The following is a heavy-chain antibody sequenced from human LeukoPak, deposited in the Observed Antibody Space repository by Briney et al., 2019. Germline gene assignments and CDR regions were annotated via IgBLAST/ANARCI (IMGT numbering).Heavy chain of an antibody. CDR2: INHSGST. J-gene: IGHJ6*03. V-gene: IGHV4-34*01. CDR3: ARGYDEYYYYYYYMDV. D-gene: IGHD5-12*01. Sequence: SETLSLTCAVYGGSFSGYYWSWIRQPPGKGLEWIGEINHSGSTNYNPSLKSRVTISVDTSKNQFSLKLSSVTAADTAAYYCARGYDEYYYYYYYMDVWGKGTTVTVSS. CDR1: GGSFSGYY.